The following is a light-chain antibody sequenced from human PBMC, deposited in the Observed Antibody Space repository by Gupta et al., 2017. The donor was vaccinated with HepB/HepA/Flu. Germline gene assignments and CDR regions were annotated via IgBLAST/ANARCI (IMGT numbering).Light chain of an antibody. J-gene: IGKJ1*01. CDR3: QQYNSLLWT. V-gene: IGKV3-15*01. Sequence: ELVMTQPPATLSVSPGERATLSCRASQSISSNLAWYQQKPGQAPRLLMYGGSTRATGIPARFGGSGSGTEFTLTISSLQPEDFAVYYCQQYNSLLWTFGQGSKVEIK. CDR2: GGS. CDR1: QSISSN.